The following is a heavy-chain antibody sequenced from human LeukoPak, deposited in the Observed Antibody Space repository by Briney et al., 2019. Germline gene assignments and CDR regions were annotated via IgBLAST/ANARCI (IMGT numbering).Heavy chain of an antibody. CDR2: ISPNSGGT. V-gene: IGHV1-2*02. Sequence: GASVKVSCKASGYTFIDYYMHWVRQAPGQGLEWIGWISPNSGGTKYVQKFQGRVTMTRDTSITTVYMEVSGLSFDDTAVYYCARGGGRYSVDYWGQGTLVIVSS. J-gene: IGHJ4*02. CDR1: GYTFIDYY. CDR3: ARGGGRYSVDY. D-gene: IGHD1-26*01.